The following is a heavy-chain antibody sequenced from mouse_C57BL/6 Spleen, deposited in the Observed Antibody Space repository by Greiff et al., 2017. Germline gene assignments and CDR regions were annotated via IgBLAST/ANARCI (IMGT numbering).Heavy chain of an antibody. V-gene: IGHV5-15*01. D-gene: IGHD1-1*01. CDR2: ISNLAYSI. J-gene: IGHJ3*01. CDR3: ARRGSSYDWFAY. Sequence: EVKLMESGGGLVQPGGSLKLSCAASGFTFSDYGMAWVRQAPRKGPEWVAFISNLAYSIYYADTVTGRFTISRENAKNTLYLEMSSLRSEDTAMYYCARRGSSYDWFAYWGQGTLVTVSA. CDR1: GFTFSDYG.